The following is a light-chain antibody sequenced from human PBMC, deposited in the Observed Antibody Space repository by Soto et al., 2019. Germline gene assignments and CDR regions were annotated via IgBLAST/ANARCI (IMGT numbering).Light chain of an antibody. CDR3: KQSYTTPIT. Sequence: DIQMTQSPSSLSASVGDRVTITCRASQSISAYLNWYQEKPGEVPKLLIYAAYNLQSGVPSRFSGSGSGTDFTLTIRSLQPEDFATYYCKQSYTTPITFGQGTRLEIK. CDR2: AAY. V-gene: IGKV1-39*01. J-gene: IGKJ5*01. CDR1: QSISAY.